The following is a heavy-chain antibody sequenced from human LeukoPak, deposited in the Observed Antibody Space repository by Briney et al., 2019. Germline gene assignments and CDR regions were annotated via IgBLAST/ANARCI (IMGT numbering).Heavy chain of an antibody. CDR2: ISSSSSYI. CDR3: ASLEDTAMVTATCDI. V-gene: IGHV3-21*01. D-gene: IGHD5-18*01. CDR1: GFTFSSYS. J-gene: IGHJ3*02. Sequence: PGGSLRLSCAASGFTFSSYSMNWVRQAPGKGLEWVSSISSSSSYIYYADSVKGRFTISRDNAKNSLYLQMNSLRGEDTAVYYCASLEDTAMVTATCDIWGQGTMVTVSS.